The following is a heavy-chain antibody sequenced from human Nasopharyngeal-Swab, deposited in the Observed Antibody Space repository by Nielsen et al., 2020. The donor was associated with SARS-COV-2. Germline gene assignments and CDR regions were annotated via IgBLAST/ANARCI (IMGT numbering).Heavy chain of an antibody. CDR1: GFTLDDYA. V-gene: IGHV3-43*02. Sequence: GESLKISCAASGFTLDDYAMHWVRQAPGKGLEWVSLISGDGGSTYYADSVKGRFTISRDNSKNSLYLQMNSLRTEDTALYYCAKDGVYCSGGSCQRYYYYYGMDVWGQGTTVTVSS. J-gene: IGHJ6*02. D-gene: IGHD2-15*01. CDR3: AKDGVYCSGGSCQRYYYYYGMDV. CDR2: ISGDGGST.